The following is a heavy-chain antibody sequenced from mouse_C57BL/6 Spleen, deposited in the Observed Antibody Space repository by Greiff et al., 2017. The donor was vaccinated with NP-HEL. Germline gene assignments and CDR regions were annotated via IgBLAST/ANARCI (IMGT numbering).Heavy chain of an antibody. CDR2: IWTGGGT. CDR1: GFSLPSYA. D-gene: IGHD1-1*01. Sequence: VQRVESGPGLVAPSQSLSITCTVSGFSLPSYAISWVRQPPGKGLEWLGVIWTGGGTNYNSALKSRLSISKDNSKSQVFLKMNSLQTNDTARYYCARITTVVARGAMDYWSQGTSVTVSS. CDR3: ARITTVVARGAMDY. J-gene: IGHJ4*01. V-gene: IGHV2-9-1*01.